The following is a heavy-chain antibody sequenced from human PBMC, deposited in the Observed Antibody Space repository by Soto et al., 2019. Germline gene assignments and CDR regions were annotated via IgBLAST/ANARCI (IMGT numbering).Heavy chain of an antibody. D-gene: IGHD2-2*01. CDR3: AHNRDYCVSTSCCHALVFDY. CDR2: IYWDDDK. V-gene: IGHV2-5*02. J-gene: IGHJ4*02. CDR1: GFSLSTSGVG. Sequence: QITLKESGPTLVKPTQTLTLTCTFSGFSLSTSGVGVGWIRQPPGKALEWLALIYWDDDKRYSPSLKSRLTSTKDSSKNQVVLTMTNMDPVDTATYYCAHNRDYCVSTSCCHALVFDYWGQGTLVTVSS.